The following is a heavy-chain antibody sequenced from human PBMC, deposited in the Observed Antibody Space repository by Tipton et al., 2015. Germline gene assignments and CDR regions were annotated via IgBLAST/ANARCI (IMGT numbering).Heavy chain of an antibody. V-gene: IGHV3-53*01. D-gene: IGHD1-26*01. CDR3: AREHVVGGTLAFDI. J-gene: IGHJ3*02. CDR2: IYSGGST. Sequence: GSLRLSCAASGFTVSSNYMSWVRQAPGKGLEWVSVIYSGGSTYYADSVKGRFTIYRDNAKNSLFLQMNSLGDEDTAVYYCAREHVVGGTLAFDIWGQGTMVTVSS. CDR1: GFTVSSNY.